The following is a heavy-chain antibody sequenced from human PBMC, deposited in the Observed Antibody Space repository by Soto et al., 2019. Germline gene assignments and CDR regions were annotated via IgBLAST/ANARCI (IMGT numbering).Heavy chain of an antibody. CDR3: ARALSQRYCSGGSCNWFDP. Sequence: ASVKVSCKASGYSFPNYDINWVRQATGQGLEWMGWMNPNNGDTGYAPKFQGRVTMTRDTSINTAYLELSSLRSEDTAVYYCARALSQRYCSGGSCNWFDPWGQGTLVTVSS. CDR2: MNPNNGDT. J-gene: IGHJ5*02. CDR1: GYSFPNYD. D-gene: IGHD2-15*01. V-gene: IGHV1-8*01.